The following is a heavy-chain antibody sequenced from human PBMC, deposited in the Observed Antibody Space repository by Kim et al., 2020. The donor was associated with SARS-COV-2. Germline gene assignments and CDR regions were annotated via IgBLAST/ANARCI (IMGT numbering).Heavy chain of an antibody. Sequence: ASVKVSCKASGYTFTSYSIQWVRQAPGQGLEWMGWINGGNGNTRSSERFQNRVTFTRDISAATAYMDVSGLNSEYTATYYCARGRSPIHGSQNYSLYFD. D-gene: IGHD3-10*01. CDR3: ARGRSPIHGSQNYSLYFD. V-gene: IGHV1-3*01. J-gene: IGHJ4*01. CDR1: GYTFTSYS. CDR2: INGGNGNT.